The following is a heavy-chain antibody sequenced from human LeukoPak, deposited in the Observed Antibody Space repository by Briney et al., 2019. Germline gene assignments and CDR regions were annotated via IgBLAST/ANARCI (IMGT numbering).Heavy chain of an antibody. V-gene: IGHV4-59*01. CDR1: GGSLNPFY. D-gene: IGHD3-10*01. CDR3: ARSLNYHYASGRFDPWFGP. Sequence: SETLALTCTVSGGSLNPFYGSWSRQPAGKGLEGVGYISYSWTSNSHPSLKRRAGIPLDTSKNQFSLKLPSVPAADTATYYRARSLNYHYASGRFDPWFGPWGQGTMVAVSS. J-gene: IGHJ5*02. CDR2: ISYSWTS.